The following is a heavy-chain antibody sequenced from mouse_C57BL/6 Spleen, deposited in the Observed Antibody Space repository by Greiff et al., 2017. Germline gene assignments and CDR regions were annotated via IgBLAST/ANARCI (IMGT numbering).Heavy chain of an antibody. D-gene: IGHD4-1*01. J-gene: IGHJ3*01. CDR3: AVTGTGAWFAY. Sequence: DVKLQESGPGLVKPSQSLSLTCSVTGYSITSGYYWNWIRQFPGNKLEWMGYISYDGSNNYNPSLKNRISITRDTSKNQFFLKLNSVTTEDTATYYCAVTGTGAWFAYWGQGTLVTVSA. CDR1: GYSITSGYY. V-gene: IGHV3-6*01. CDR2: ISYDGSN.